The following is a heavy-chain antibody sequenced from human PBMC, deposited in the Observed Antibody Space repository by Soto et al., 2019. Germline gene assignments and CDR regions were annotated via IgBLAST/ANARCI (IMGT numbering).Heavy chain of an antibody. J-gene: IGHJ4*02. CDR1: GGNFSSYA. CDR3: ARVSICGGEIGFFDY. Sequence: QVQLVQSGAEVKKPGSSVKVSCKASGGNFSSYAISWVRQAPGQGLEWMGGIIPIFGTANYAQKFQGRVTITEDEPKSKAYMELSSLRSEDTAVYYCARVSICGGEIGFFDYWGQGTLVTVSS. D-gene: IGHD3-10*02. V-gene: IGHV1-69*01. CDR2: IIPIFGTA.